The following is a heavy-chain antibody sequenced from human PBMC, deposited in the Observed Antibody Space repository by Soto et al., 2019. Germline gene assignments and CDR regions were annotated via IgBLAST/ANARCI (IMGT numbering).Heavy chain of an antibody. CDR3: AKDGGSSYYYYMDV. CDR1: GFTFSSYT. Sequence: EVQLLESGGGLVQPGGSLRLSCAASGFTFSSYTMTWVRQAPGKGLEWVAAIGSSGGNTDYAYSVKGRFTISRDNAKNTLYLQMSSLRAEDTAVYYCAKDGGSSYYYYMDVWGKGTTLTVSS. CDR2: IGSSGGNT. J-gene: IGHJ6*03. V-gene: IGHV3-23*01. D-gene: IGHD2-15*01.